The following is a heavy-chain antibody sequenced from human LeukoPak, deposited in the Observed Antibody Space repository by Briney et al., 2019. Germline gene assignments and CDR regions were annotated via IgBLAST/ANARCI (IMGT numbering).Heavy chain of an antibody. CDR2: MNPNSGNT. J-gene: IGHJ4*02. Sequence: ASVKVSCKASGYTFTSYDINWVRQATGQGLEWMGWMNPNSGNTGYAQKFQGRVTMTRNTSISTAYMELSRLRSDDTAVYYCALEYSSSSYYFDYWGQGTLVTVSS. CDR1: GYTFTSYD. D-gene: IGHD6-6*01. V-gene: IGHV1-8*01. CDR3: ALEYSSSSYYFDY.